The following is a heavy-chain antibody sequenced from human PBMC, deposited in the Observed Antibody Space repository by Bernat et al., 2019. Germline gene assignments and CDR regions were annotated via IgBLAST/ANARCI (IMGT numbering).Heavy chain of an antibody. V-gene: IGHV4-59*01. CDR1: GGAIANYY. CDR3: ARGDPSYKLWSGGWFDP. D-gene: IGHD3-3*01. CDR2: IFYSGET. J-gene: IGHJ5*02. Sequence: QVQLQGSGPGLVKPSVTLSLTCAVSGGAIANYYWTWIRQPPGKGLEWIGSIFYSGETNYNPPHKSRVTISVDTSKKQFFLKLTSMTAADTAVYYCARGDPSYKLWSGGWFDPCCQGTLVTVS.